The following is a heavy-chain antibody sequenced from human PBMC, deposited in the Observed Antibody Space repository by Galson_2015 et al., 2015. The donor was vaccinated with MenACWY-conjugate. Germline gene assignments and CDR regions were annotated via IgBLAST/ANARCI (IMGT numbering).Heavy chain of an antibody. D-gene: IGHD1-26*01. J-gene: IGHJ6*02. CDR3: ARHPPGGRGMDV. CDR2: IPPGDSNT. CDR1: GYTFTTYW. V-gene: IGHV5-51*01. Sequence: QSGAEVKKPGESLTISFTATGYTFTTYWIGWVRQMPGKGLEWMGLIPPGDSNTRYSPSFQGQVTLSADKSITTAYLQWSSLKASDTAMYYCARHPPGGRGMDVWGQGTTVTVSS.